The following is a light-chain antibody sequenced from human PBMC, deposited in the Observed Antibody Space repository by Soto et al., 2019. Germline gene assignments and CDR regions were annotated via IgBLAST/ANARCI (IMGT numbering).Light chain of an antibody. CDR3: SSYTSNKTLVA. J-gene: IGLJ2*01. V-gene: IGLV2-14*01. Sequence: QSALTQPASVSGSPGQSITISCTGTSSDVGGYNYVSWNQQHPGKAPKLIIYDVSNRPSGVSNRFSGSKSGNTASLTISGLQAEDEADYYCSSYTSNKTLVAFGGGTKLTVL. CDR1: SSDVGGYNY. CDR2: DVS.